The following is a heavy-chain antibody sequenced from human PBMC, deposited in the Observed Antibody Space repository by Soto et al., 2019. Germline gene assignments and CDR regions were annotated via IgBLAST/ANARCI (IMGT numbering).Heavy chain of an antibody. CDR2: INPNSGGT. CDR3: AREFAYYYDSSGSL. V-gene: IGHV1-2*02. CDR1: GYTFTGYY. Sequence: ASVKVSCKTSGYTFTGYYMHWVRQAPGQGREWMGWINPNSGGTNYAQKFQGRVTMTRDTSISTAYMELSRLRSDDTAVYYCAREFAYYYDSSGSLWGQGTLVTVSS. D-gene: IGHD3-22*01. J-gene: IGHJ4*02.